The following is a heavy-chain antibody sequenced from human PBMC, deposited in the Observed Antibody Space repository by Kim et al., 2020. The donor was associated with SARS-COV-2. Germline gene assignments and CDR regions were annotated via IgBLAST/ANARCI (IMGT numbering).Heavy chain of an antibody. D-gene: IGHD3-10*01. CDR3: ARVVRGEDLLLGAFDI. V-gene: IGHV3-21*01. J-gene: IGHJ3*02. Sequence: SVKGRFTISRDNAKNSLYLQMNSLRAEDTAVYYCARVVRGEDLLLGAFDIWGQGTMVTVSS.